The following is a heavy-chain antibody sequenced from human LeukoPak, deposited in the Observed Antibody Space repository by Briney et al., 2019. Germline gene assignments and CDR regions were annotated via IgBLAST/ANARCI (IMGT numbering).Heavy chain of an antibody. D-gene: IGHD1-26*01. CDR3: GRDGGELPLKGLFDY. CDR1: GYTFTSYG. CDR2: ISAYNGNT. Sequence: GASVKVSCKASGYTFTSYGISWVRQAPGQGLEWMGWISAYNGNTNYAQKLQGRVTMTTDTSTSTAYMELRSLRSEDTAVYYCGRDGGELPLKGLFDYWGQGTLVTVSS. J-gene: IGHJ4*02. V-gene: IGHV1-18*01.